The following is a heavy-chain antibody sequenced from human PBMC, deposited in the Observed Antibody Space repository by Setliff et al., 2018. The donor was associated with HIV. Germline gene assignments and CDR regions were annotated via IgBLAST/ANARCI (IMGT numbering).Heavy chain of an antibody. CDR2: IYNSGST. CDR1: GGSIRSYY. V-gene: IGHV4-59*01. D-gene: IGHD1-26*01. CDR3: ARIGEWELLKGRAFDI. J-gene: IGHJ3*02. Sequence: SETLSLTCTVSGGSIRSYYWSWIRQPPGKGLEWIGYIYNSGSTNYNPSLKSRVTISVDTSKNQFSLKLNSVTAADTAVYHCARIGEWELLKGRAFDIWGQGTMVTVSS.